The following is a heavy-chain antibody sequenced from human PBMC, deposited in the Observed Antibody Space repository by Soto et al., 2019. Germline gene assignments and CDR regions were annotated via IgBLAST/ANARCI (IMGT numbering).Heavy chain of an antibody. J-gene: IGHJ6*02. CDR2: ISAYNGNT. V-gene: IGHV1-18*01. Sequence: ASVKVSCKASGYTFTSYGISWIRQAPGQGLEWMGWISAYNGNTNYAQKLQGRVTMTTDTSTSTAYMEMRSLRSDDTAVYYCARVWDYGDNYYYYDMEVWGQGTTVTVSS. CDR1: GYTFTSYG. CDR3: ARVWDYGDNYYYYDMEV. D-gene: IGHD4-17*01.